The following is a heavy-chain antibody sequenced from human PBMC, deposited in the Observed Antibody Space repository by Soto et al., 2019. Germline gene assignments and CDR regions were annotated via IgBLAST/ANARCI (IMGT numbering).Heavy chain of an antibody. J-gene: IGHJ5*02. Sequence: QVQLQESGPGLVKPSQTLSLTCTVSGASISSGDSFWSWIRQPPGKGLEWIAYIYSSGSTYYNPSLKRRVDISIDTSKNQFSLNLSSLTAADTAVYYCASLNLSFDPWGQGTLVTVSS. CDR2: IYSSGST. V-gene: IGHV4-30-4*01. CDR1: GASISSGDSF. CDR3: ASLNLSFDP.